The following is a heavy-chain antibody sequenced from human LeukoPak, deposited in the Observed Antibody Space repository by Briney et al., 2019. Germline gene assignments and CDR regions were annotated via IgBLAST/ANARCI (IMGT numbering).Heavy chain of an antibody. CDR2: INSSSSYI. V-gene: IGHV3-21*01. CDR1: GFTFSSYS. J-gene: IGHJ4*02. D-gene: IGHD3-10*01. Sequence: NPGGSLRLSCAASGFTFSSYSMNWVRQAPGKGLEWVSSINSSSSYIYYPDSVKGRFTISRDNAKISLYLQMNSLRAEDTAVYDCAREIGGLLKVLDYWGQGTLVTVSS. CDR3: AREIGGLLKVLDY.